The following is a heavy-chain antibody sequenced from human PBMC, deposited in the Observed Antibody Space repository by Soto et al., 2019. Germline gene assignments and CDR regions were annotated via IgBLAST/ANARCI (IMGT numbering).Heavy chain of an antibody. J-gene: IGHJ6*03. CDR3: ARGPAYYYYYGSGSQPYSYCSMVV. D-gene: IGHD3-10*01. Sequence: PSETLSLTCAVYGGSFSGYYWSWIRQPPGKGLEWIGEINHSGSTNYNPSLKSRVTISVDTSKNQFSLKLSSVTAADTAVYYCARGPAYYYYYGSGSQPYSYCSMVVWGKGIPVTVSS. V-gene: IGHV4-34*01. CDR1: GGSFSGYY. CDR2: INHSGST.